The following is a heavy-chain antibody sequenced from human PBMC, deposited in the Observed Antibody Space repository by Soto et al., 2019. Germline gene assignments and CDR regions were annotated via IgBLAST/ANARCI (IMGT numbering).Heavy chain of an antibody. V-gene: IGHV4-59*01. J-gene: IGHJ5*02. CDR2: IYYSGST. CDR1: GGSISSYY. CDR3: ARVIEGITFGGVIYWFDP. D-gene: IGHD3-16*02. Sequence: SETLSLTCTVSGGSISSYYWSWIRQPPGKGLEWIGYIYYSGSTNYNPSLKSRVTISVDTSKNQFSLKLSSVTAADTAVYYCARVIEGITFGGVIYWFDPWGQGTLVTVSS.